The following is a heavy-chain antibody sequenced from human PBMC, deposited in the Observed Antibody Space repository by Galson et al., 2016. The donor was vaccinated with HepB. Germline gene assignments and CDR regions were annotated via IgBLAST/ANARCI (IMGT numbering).Heavy chain of an antibody. D-gene: IGHD5-18*01. V-gene: IGHV3-7*01. CDR2: IKQDGSEK. Sequence: SLRLSCAASGFTFSSYWMSWVRQAPGKGLEWVANIKQDGSEKYYVDSVKGRFTISRDNAKNSLYLLMNSLRAEDTAVDYCARDPYVDTAMVTEGGGDYFDYWGQGTLVTVSS. CDR3: ARDPYVDTAMVTEGGGDYFDY. CDR1: GFTFSSYW. J-gene: IGHJ4*02.